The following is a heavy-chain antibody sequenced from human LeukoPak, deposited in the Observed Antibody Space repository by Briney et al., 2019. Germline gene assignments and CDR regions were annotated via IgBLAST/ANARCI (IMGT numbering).Heavy chain of an antibody. D-gene: IGHD3-10*02. CDR3: ARASFNVVFGNWFDR. CDR2: VYYSGST. J-gene: IGHJ5*02. V-gene: IGHV4-39*01. Sequence: SETLSLTCTVSRGSIGSSSNYRGWIRQAPGKGLEWIRYVYYSGSTFYNPSLKSRVTISVDTSKNQLSLKLRSVTAADTAIYYCARASFNVVFGNWFDRWGGGTLVTVSS. CDR1: RGSIGSSSNY.